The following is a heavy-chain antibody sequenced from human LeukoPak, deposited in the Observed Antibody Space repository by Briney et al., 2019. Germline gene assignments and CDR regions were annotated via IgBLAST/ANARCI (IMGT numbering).Heavy chain of an antibody. CDR3: AKDQGYSSSWYWWYYFDY. CDR2: ISYDGSNK. Sequence: GGSLRLSCAASGFTFSSYGMHWVRQAPGKGLEWVAVISYDGSNKYYADSVKGRFTISRDNSKNTLYLQMNSLRAEDTAVYYCAKDQGYSSSWYWWYYFDYWGQGTLVTVSS. V-gene: IGHV3-30*18. CDR1: GFTFSSYG. J-gene: IGHJ4*02. D-gene: IGHD6-13*01.